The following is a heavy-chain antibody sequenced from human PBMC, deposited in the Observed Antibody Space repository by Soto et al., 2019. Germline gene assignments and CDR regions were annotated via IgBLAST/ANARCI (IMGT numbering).Heavy chain of an antibody. J-gene: IGHJ4*02. Sequence: QVQLVQSGAEVKKPGASVKVSCKASGYTFTSYYMHWVRQAPGQGLEWMGIINPSGGSTSYAQKFQGRVTMTRDTSTSTVYMELSSLRSEDTAVYYCATKPPYCSGGSCYSYFDYWGQGTLVTVSS. D-gene: IGHD2-15*01. CDR2: INPSGGST. CDR3: ATKPPYCSGGSCYSYFDY. CDR1: GYTFTSYY. V-gene: IGHV1-46*01.